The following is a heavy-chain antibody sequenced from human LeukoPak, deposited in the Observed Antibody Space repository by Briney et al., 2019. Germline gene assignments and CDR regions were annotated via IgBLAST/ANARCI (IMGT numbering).Heavy chain of an antibody. V-gene: IGHV3-9*01. D-gene: IGHD5-18*01. CDR2: ITWNSGST. J-gene: IGHJ6*02. CDR1: GFTFDDYA. CDR3: AKDTRYSYGYGMDV. Sequence: GRSLRLSSAASGFTFDDYAMNWVRQAPGKGLEWVSGITWNSGSTGYADSVKGRFTISRDNAKNSPYLQMNSLRAEDTALYYCAKDTRYSYGYGMDVWGQGTTVTVSS.